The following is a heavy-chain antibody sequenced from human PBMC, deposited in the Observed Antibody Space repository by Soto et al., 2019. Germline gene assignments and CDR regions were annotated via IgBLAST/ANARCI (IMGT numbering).Heavy chain of an antibody. J-gene: IGHJ6*02. V-gene: IGHV3-66*01. CDR3: ARDPTVAASGGYYYYYYGMDV. CDR1: GFTVSSNY. CDR2: IYSGGST. D-gene: IGHD6-13*01. Sequence: EVQLVESGGGLVQPGGSLRLSCAASGFTVSSNYMSWVRQAPGKGLEWVSVIYSGGSTYYADSVKGRFTISRDNSKNMLYLQMNSLRAEDTAVYYCARDPTVAASGGYYYYYYGMDVWGQGTTGTVS.